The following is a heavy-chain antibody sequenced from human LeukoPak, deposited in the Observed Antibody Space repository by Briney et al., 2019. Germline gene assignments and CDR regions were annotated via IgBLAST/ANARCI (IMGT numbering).Heavy chain of an antibody. D-gene: IGHD5-12*01. CDR2: ISTYNGDT. V-gene: IGHV1-18*01. Sequence: ASVKVSCKSSGYTFTNYGIHWVRQAPGQGLEWMGRISTYNGDTNFAQKFQDRLTMTTDTSTRTAYMELASLSSDDTAVYYCARGYDGYDLYPDYWGQGALVTVSS. J-gene: IGHJ4*02. CDR3: ARGYDGYDLYPDY. CDR1: GYTFTNYG.